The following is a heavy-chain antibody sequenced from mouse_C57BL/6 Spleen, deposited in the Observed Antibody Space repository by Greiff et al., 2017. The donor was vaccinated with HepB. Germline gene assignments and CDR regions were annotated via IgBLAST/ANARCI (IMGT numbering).Heavy chain of an antibody. Sequence: QVQLKQSGAELARPGASVKLSCKASGYTFTSYGISWVKQRTGQGLEWIGEIYPRSGNTYYNEKFKGKATLTADKSSSTAYMELRSLTSEDSAVYFCARHDYDGGWGQGTLVTVSA. CDR1: GYTFTSYG. D-gene: IGHD2-4*01. V-gene: IGHV1-81*01. CDR3: ARHDYDGG. CDR2: IYPRSGNT. J-gene: IGHJ3*01.